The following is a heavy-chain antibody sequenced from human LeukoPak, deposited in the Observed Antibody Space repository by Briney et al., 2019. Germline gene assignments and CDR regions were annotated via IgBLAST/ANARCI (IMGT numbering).Heavy chain of an antibody. CDR3: ARAGSGIAVAGPGVDAFDI. CDR1: GYTFTSYA. D-gene: IGHD6-19*01. Sequence: ASVKVSCKASGYTFTSYAMNWVRQAPGQGLEWMGWINTNTGNPTYARGFTGRFVFSLDTSVSTAYLQISSLKAEDTAVYHCARAGSGIAVAGPGVDAFDIWGQGTMVTVSS. V-gene: IGHV7-4-1*02. J-gene: IGHJ3*02. CDR2: INTNTGNP.